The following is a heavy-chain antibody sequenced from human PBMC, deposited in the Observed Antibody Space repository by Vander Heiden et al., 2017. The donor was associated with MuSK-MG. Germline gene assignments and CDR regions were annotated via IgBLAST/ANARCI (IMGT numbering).Heavy chain of an antibody. D-gene: IGHD3-10*01. CDR3: ARDPPRGNFDY. CDR1: GFTFSSDS. V-gene: IGHV3-21*01. Sequence: EVQLVESGGGLVKTGGSLRLSCAASGFTFSSDSMNWVGRDPGKGLVGFLSISSSSSYIYYADSVKDRCTISRDNAKNSLYLQMNSLRAEDTAVYYCARDPPRGNFDYWGQGTLVTVSS. CDR2: ISSSSSYI. J-gene: IGHJ4*02.